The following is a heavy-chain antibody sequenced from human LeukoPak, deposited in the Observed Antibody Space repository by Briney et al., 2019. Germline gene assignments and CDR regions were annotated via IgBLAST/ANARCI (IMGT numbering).Heavy chain of an antibody. Sequence: ASVKVSCKASGGTFSSYAISWVRQAPGQWLEWMGGIIPIFGTANYAQKFQGRVTITTDESTSTAYMELNSLRAEDTAVYYCARDGIEYVDTATPSFDYWGQGTLVTVSS. D-gene: IGHD5-18*01. CDR3: ARDGIEYVDTATPSFDY. CDR2: IIPIFGTA. V-gene: IGHV1-69*05. J-gene: IGHJ4*02. CDR1: GGTFSSYA.